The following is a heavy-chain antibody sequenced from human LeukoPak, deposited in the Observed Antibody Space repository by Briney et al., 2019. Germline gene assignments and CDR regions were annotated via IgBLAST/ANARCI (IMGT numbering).Heavy chain of an antibody. Sequence: GSLRLSCAASGFTFSDHYMDWVRQAPGKGLEWVGRTRNKANSYTTEYAASVKGRFTISRDDSKNSLYLQMNSLKTEDTAVYYCARPHDAFDIWGQGTMVTVSS. CDR2: TRNKANSYTT. V-gene: IGHV3-72*01. CDR3: ARPHDAFDI. CDR1: GFTFSDHY. J-gene: IGHJ3*02.